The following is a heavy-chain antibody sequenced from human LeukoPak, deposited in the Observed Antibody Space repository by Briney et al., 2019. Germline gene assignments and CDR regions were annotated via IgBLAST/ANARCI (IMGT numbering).Heavy chain of an antibody. CDR2: IYYRENT. D-gene: IGHD3-22*01. CDR3: ARASSGYYWDFDY. Sequence: PSETLSLTCTVSGDSLSRYNYFCGSIRPPPGKGLEWVGCIYYRENTYYNPSLKSRVTLSADTSKNQFPLKVTSVTAADTAVYYCARASSGYYWDFDYWGQGALVTVSS. V-gene: IGHV4-39*01. J-gene: IGHJ4*02. CDR1: GDSLSRYNYF.